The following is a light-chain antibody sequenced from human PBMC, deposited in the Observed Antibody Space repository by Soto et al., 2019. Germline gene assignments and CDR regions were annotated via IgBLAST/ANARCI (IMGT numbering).Light chain of an antibody. CDR2: EVS. CDR1: SSDVGGYDY. CDR3: SSHRSDITVV. V-gene: IGLV2-14*01. Sequence: QSALTQPASVSGSPGQSITISCTGTSSDVGGYDYVSWYQHHPGKAHKLLIFEVSNRPSGVSNRFSGSKSGNTASLTISGLQSEDEADYYCSSHRSDITVVFGGGTKLTVL. J-gene: IGLJ2*01.